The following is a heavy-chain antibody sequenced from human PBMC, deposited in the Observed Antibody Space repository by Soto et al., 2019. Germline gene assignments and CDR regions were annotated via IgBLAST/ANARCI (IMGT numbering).Heavy chain of an antibody. V-gene: IGHV3-11*01. CDR1: GFTFSDYY. D-gene: IGHD4-4*01. CDR2: ISSSGSTI. CDR3: ARSRLQSVSFYYYMDV. J-gene: IGHJ6*03. Sequence: PGGSLRLSCAASGFTFSDYYMSWIRQAPGKGLEWVSYISSSGSTIYYADSVKGRFTISRDNAKNSLYLQMNSLRAEDTAVYYCARSRLQSVSFYYYMDVWDKGTTVTVSS.